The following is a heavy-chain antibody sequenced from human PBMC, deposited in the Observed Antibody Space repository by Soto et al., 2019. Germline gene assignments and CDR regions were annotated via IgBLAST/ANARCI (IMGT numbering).Heavy chain of an antibody. CDR3: ARESEDLTSNFDY. CDR2: ISSTTNYI. Sequence: LILSCAASGFTFTRYSMNWVRQAPGKGLEWVSSISSTTNYIYYADSMKGRFTVSRDDAKNSVYLEMNSLSAEDTAVYYCARESEDLTSNFDYWGQGTLVTVS. J-gene: IGHJ4*02. CDR1: GFTFTRYS. V-gene: IGHV3-21*01.